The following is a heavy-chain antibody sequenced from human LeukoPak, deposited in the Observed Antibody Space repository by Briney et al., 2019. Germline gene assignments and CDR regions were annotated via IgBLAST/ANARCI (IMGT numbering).Heavy chain of an antibody. CDR3: ARDATWIQLWLMGFDY. CDR2: IYYGGST. Sequence: SETLSLTCTVSGGSISSSSYYWGWIRQPPGKGLEWIGSIYYGGSTYYNPSLKSRVTISVDTSKNQFSLKLSSVTAADTAVYYCARDATWIQLWLMGFDYWGQGTLVTVSS. J-gene: IGHJ4*02. CDR1: GGSISSSSYY. V-gene: IGHV4-39*07. D-gene: IGHD5-18*01.